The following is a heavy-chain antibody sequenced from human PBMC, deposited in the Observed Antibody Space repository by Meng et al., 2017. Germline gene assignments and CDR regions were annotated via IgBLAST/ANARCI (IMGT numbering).Heavy chain of an antibody. V-gene: IGHV3-15*01. CDR2: INSNSDGGTT. J-gene: IGHJ4*02. Sequence: GEVVGSGGGLVKPGGSLRLSCVASGFRVTDAWMSWVRQAPGKGLEWVGRINSNSDGGTTDYAAPVKGRFTISRDDSKNTLYLQMNSLITEDTAVYFCATGAAAADHWGQGTLVTVSS. CDR1: GFRVTDAW. D-gene: IGHD6-13*01. CDR3: ATGAAAADH.